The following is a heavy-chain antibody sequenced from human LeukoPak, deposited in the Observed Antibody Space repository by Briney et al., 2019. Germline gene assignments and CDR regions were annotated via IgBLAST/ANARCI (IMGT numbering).Heavy chain of an antibody. V-gene: IGHV3-74*01. Sequence: GGSLRLSCAASGFTFSSYWMHWVRQAPGKGLVWVSRINSDGSSTSYADSVKGRFTISRDNAKNTLSLQMNSLRAEDTAVYYCAKRADYGGNSYGYWGQGTLVTVSS. CDR3: AKRADYGGNSYGY. J-gene: IGHJ4*02. D-gene: IGHD4-23*01. CDR2: INSDGSST. CDR1: GFTFSSYW.